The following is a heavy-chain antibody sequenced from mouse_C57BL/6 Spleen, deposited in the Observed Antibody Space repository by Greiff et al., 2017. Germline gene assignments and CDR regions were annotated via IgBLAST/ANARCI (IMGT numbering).Heavy chain of an antibody. CDR2: INPSSGYT. CDR3: AREKPYYFDY. V-gene: IGHV1-4*01. CDR1: GYTFTSYT. Sequence: QVQLKQSGAELARPGASVKMSCKASGYTFTSYTMHWVKQRPGQGLEWIGYINPSSGYTKYNQKFKDKATLTADKSSSTAYMQLSSLTSEDSAVYYGAREKPYYFDYWGQGTTRTVSS. J-gene: IGHJ2*01.